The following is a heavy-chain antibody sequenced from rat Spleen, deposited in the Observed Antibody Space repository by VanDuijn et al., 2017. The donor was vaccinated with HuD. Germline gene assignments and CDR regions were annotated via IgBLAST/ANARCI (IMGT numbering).Heavy chain of an antibody. CDR1: GFTFSNYY. J-gene: IGHJ2*01. CDR3: AVSGYGY. D-gene: IGHD4-3*01. V-gene: IGHV5-25*01. CDR2: ITNTGGGT. Sequence: EVQLVESGGGLVQPGRSLKLSCAASGFTFSNYYMAWVRQAPTKGLEWVATITNTGGGTYYPDSVKGRFTVSRDNAKSTLYLQMNSLRSEDTATYYCAVSGYGYWGQGVMVTVSS.